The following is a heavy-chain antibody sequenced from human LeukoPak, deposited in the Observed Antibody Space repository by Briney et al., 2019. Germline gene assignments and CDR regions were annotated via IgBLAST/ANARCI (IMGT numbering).Heavy chain of an antibody. CDR1: GYTFTGYY. J-gene: IGHJ6*04. Sequence: ASVKVSSKASGYTFTGYYMHWVRQAPGQGLEWMGWINPSGGSTSYAQKFQGRVTMTRDTSTSTVYMELSSLRSEDTAVYYYARDSYQLLSHYYYCMDVWGKGTTVTVSS. D-gene: IGHD2-2*01. CDR3: ARDSYQLLSHYYYCMDV. CDR2: INPSGGST. V-gene: IGHV1-46*01.